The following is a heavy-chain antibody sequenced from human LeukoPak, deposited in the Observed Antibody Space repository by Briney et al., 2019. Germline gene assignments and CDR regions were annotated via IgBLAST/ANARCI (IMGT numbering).Heavy chain of an antibody. CDR1: GFSLTTPGLC. CDR3: ARTRGSSGSYYPDY. J-gene: IGHJ4*02. Sequence: ESGPTLLNPTQTLTLTCTFSGFSLTTPGLCVSWVRQPPGKALEWLARIDWDDETFYSTSLKTRLSIFKDTSKNLVVLTMTNMDLVDTATYYCARTRGSSGSYYPDYWGQGTLVTVSS. CDR2: IDWDDET. D-gene: IGHD3-10*01. V-gene: IGHV2-70*17.